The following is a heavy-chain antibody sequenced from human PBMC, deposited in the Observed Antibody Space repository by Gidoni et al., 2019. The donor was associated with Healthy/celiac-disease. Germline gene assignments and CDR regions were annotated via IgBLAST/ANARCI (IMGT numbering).Heavy chain of an antibody. CDR2: INHSGST. V-gene: IGHV4-34*01. D-gene: IGHD1-1*01. Sequence: QVQLQQWCAGLLKPSQTLSPTCAVYGGSFSGYYWGWLRQPPGKGLEWIGEINHSGSTNYNPSLKSRVTISVDTSKNQFSLKLSSVTAADTAVYYCARGYNYFDYGGQGTLVTVSS. CDR3: ARGYNYFDY. J-gene: IGHJ4*02. CDR1: GGSFSGYY.